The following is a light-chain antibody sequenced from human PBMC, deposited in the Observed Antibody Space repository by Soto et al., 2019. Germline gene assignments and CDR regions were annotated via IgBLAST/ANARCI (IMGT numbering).Light chain of an antibody. CDR2: SYN. CDR1: SSNIGSKY. Sequence: QSVLTQPPSASGTPGQRVTISCSGHSSNIGSKYVYWYQQLPGTAPKLLIYSYNQRPSGVPDRFSGSKSGTSASLAISGLRSVDEADYYCAAWDDSLSGYVFGTGTKLTVL. CDR3: AAWDDSLSGYV. V-gene: IGLV1-47*02. J-gene: IGLJ1*01.